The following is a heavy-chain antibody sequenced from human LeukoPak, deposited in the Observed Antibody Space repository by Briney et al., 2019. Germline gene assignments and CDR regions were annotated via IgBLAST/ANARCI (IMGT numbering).Heavy chain of an antibody. J-gene: IGHJ4*02. CDR1: GYSFTNYW. Sequence: GESLKISCKGSGYSFTNYWIGWVRQMPGKGLEWMGIIYPGDSDTRYSPSFQGQVTLSADKSISTAYLQWTSLRASDTAMYYCAREGYSSGWYFNHWGQGTLVSVFS. D-gene: IGHD6-25*01. CDR2: IYPGDSDT. V-gene: IGHV5-51*01. CDR3: AREGYSSGWYFNH.